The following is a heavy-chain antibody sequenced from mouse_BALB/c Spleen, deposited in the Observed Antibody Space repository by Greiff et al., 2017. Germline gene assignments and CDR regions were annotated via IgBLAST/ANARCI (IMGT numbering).Heavy chain of an antibody. D-gene: IGHD2-4*01. J-gene: IGHJ4*01. V-gene: IGHV1-4*01. CDR1: GYTFTSYT. CDR3: ASEGGRYDYDDAMDY. Sequence: QVQLKESGAELARPGASVKMSCKASGYTFTSYTMHWVKQRPGQGLEWIGYINPSSGYTNYNQKFKDKATLTADKSSSTAYMQLSSLTSEDSAVYYCASEGGRYDYDDAMDYWGQGTSVTVSS. CDR2: INPSSGYT.